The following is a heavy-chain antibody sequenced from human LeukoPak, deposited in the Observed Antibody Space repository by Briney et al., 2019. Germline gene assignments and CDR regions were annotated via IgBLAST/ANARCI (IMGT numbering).Heavy chain of an antibody. V-gene: IGHV3-11*01. D-gene: IGHD3-10*01. CDR1: GFTVSSNY. CDR3: ARDHGWFGEYNDAFDI. Sequence: IPGGSLRLSCAASGFTVSSNYMSWVRQAPGKGLEWVSYISSSGSTIYYADSVKGRFTVSRDNAKNSLYLQMNSLRAEDTAVYYCARDHGWFGEYNDAFDIWGQGTMVTVSS. CDR2: ISSSGSTI. J-gene: IGHJ3*02.